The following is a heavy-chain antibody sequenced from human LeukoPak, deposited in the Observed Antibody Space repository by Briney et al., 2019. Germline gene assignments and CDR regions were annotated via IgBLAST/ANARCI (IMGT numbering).Heavy chain of an antibody. CDR2: IHHGGSS. Sequence: SETLSLTCAVSGYSISSGYYWAWIRQSPGKGLEWIGSIHHGGSSYYTASLKSRVTISVDTSKNHFSLKLSSVTAADTAVYYCASRWGYYDSSGYYRRNNWFDPWGQGTLVTVSS. CDR1: GYSISSGYY. D-gene: IGHD3-22*01. CDR3: ASRWGYYDSSGYYRRNNWFDP. V-gene: IGHV4-38-2*01. J-gene: IGHJ5*02.